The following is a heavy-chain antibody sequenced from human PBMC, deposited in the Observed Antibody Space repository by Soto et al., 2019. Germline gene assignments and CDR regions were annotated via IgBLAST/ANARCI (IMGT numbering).Heavy chain of an antibody. D-gene: IGHD3-22*01. CDR3: ARTNYYDSSGYYGVDYYYYGMDV. Sequence: PSETLSLTCTVSGGSISSYYWSWIRQPPGKGLEWIGYIYCSGSTNYNPSLKSRVTISVDTSKNQFSLKLSSVTAADTAVYYCARTNYYDSSGYYGVDYYYYGMDVWGQGTTVTVSS. V-gene: IGHV4-59*01. CDR2: IYCSGST. CDR1: GGSISSYY. J-gene: IGHJ6*02.